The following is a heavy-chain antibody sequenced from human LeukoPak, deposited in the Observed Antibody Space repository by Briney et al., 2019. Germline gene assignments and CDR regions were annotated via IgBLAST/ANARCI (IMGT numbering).Heavy chain of an antibody. CDR1: GFTFSNYE. J-gene: IGHJ4*02. Sequence: GGSLRLSCAASGFTFSNYEMNWVRQAPGKDLEWVSYISSSGSTTYYADSVKGRFTISRDNAKNSLYLQMNSLRAEDTAVYYCASYSSSWYGGFDYWGQGTLVTVSS. CDR3: ASYSSSWYGGFDY. V-gene: IGHV3-48*03. D-gene: IGHD6-13*01. CDR2: ISSSGSTT.